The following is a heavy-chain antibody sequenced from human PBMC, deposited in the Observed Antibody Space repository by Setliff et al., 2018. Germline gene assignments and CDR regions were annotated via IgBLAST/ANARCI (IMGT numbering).Heavy chain of an antibody. CDR2: VPFDGSYK. CDR3: AKVMKPLIRGSGNDY. Sequence: PGGSLRLSCAASGFVFGTYGMHWVRQAPGKGLDWVASVPFDGSYKVYADSVKGRFTISRDNSENTLFLQMTSMRPENTGLYYCAKVMKPLIRGSGNDYWGRGTLVTVSS. D-gene: IGHD3-16*01. V-gene: IGHV3-30*02. CDR1: GFVFGTYG. J-gene: IGHJ4*02.